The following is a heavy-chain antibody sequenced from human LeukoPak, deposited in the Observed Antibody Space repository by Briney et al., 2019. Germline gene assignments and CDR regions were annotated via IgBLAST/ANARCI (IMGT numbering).Heavy chain of an antibody. CDR3: TTGGRQQLVNDY. CDR1: GFTVSNAW. D-gene: IGHD6-13*01. J-gene: IGHJ4*02. V-gene: IGHV3-15*01. Sequence: SGGSLRLSCAASGFTVSNAWMSWVRQAPGKGLEWVGRIKSNSDGGTTDYAAPVKGRFTISRDESKNTLYLQMNSLKTEDTAVYYCTTGGRQQLVNDYWGQGTLVTVSS. CDR2: IKSNSDGGTT.